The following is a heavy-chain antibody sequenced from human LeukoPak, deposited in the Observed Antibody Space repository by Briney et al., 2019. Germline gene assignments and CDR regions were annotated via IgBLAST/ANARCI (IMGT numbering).Heavy chain of an antibody. CDR3: AFTIFGVVIKDDDAFDI. D-gene: IGHD3-3*01. J-gene: IGHJ3*02. CDR1: GFTVSSNY. V-gene: IGHV3-66*02. Sequence: GGSLRLSCAASGFTVSSNYMSWVRQAPGKGLEWVSVIYSGGSTYYADSVKGRLTISRDNSKNTLYLQMNSLRAEDTAVYYCAFTIFGVVIKDDDAFDIWGQGTMVTVSS. CDR2: IYSGGST.